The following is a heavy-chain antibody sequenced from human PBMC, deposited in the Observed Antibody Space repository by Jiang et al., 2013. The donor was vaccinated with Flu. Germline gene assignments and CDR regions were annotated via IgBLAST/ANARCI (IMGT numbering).Heavy chain of an antibody. CDR3: ARDGYIWGGDSQKYNWFDP. CDR2: SSLSLVQ. D-gene: IGHD2-21*02. CDR1: GAPSAAML. V-gene: IGHV1-69*06. J-gene: IGHJ5*02. Sequence: AEVKKPGSSVKVSCKASGAPSAAMLSAGCDRPLDKGLSGWEGSSLSLVQQTTHRSSRGRVTITADKSTSTAYMELSSLRSEDTAVYYCARDGYIWGGDSQKYNWFDPWGQGTLVTVSS.